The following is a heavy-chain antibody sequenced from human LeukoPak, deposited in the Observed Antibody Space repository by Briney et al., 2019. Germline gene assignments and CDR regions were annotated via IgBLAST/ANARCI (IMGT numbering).Heavy chain of an antibody. Sequence: SETLSLTCSVSGGSISGSTYYWGWVRQPPGKGLEWIGNIYYSGNTYYNPSLKSRVTISVDTSKNQFSLKLSSVTAADTAMYYCAHDYGDYYFDSWGQGTLVTVSS. V-gene: IGHV4-39*07. J-gene: IGHJ4*02. CDR3: AHDYGDYYFDS. CDR1: GGSISGSTYY. CDR2: IYYSGNT. D-gene: IGHD4-17*01.